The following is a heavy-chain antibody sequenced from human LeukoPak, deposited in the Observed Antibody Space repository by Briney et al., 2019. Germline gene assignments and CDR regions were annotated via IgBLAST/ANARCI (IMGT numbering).Heavy chain of an antibody. J-gene: IGHJ3*02. D-gene: IGHD3-22*01. V-gene: IGHV5-51*01. Sequence: GESLKISCKISGYSLTSHWVGWVRQMPGQGLEWMGILYPGDSNGRYSPSFQGQVTISADKSISIAYLQWNSLKASDTAMYYCALGGPNLIVVGGDAFDIWGQGTMVTVSS. CDR1: GYSLTSHW. CDR3: ALGGPNLIVVGGDAFDI. CDR2: LYPGDSNG.